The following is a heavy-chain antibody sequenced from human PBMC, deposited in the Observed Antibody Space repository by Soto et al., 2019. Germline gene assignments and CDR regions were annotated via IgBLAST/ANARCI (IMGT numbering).Heavy chain of an antibody. CDR2: ISYDGSNK. V-gene: IGHV3-30-3*01. J-gene: IGHJ5*02. D-gene: IGHD6-13*01. CDR1: GFTFSSYA. CDR3: ARGREDSSSWLYNWFDP. Sequence: QSGGSLRLSCAASGFTFSSYAMHWVRQAPGKGLEWVAVISYDGSNKYYADSVKGRFTISRDNSKNTLYLQMNSLRAEDTAVYYCARGREDSSSWLYNWFDPWGQGTLVTVSS.